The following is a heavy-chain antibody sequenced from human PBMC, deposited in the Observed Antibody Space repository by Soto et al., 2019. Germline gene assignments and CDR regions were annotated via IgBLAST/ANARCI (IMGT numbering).Heavy chain of an antibody. J-gene: IGHJ4*02. V-gene: IGHV1-69*01. D-gene: IGHD6-13*01. Sequence: QVQLVQSGAEVKKPGSSVKVSCKASGGTFSSYAISWVRQAPGQGLEWMGGVIPLFGTANYAQEFQGRVTITADEPTSTAYMELSSLRSEDTAVYYCASDTPDRISWYGPFGYWGQGTLVTVSS. CDR3: ASDTPDRISWYGPFGY. CDR2: VIPLFGTA. CDR1: GGTFSSYA.